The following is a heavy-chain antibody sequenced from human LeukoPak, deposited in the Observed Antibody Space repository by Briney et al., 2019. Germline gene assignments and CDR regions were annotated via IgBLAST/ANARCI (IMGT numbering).Heavy chain of an antibody. CDR2: ISSSSSYI. V-gene: IGHV3-21*01. J-gene: IGHJ4*02. CDR1: GFTFSSYS. Sequence: PGGSLRLSCAASGFTFSSYSMNWVRQAPGKGLEWVSSISSSSSYIYYADSVKGRFTISRDNAKNSLYLQMNSLRAEDTAVYYCERHDYGDYYFDYWGPGTLVTVSS. D-gene: IGHD4-17*01. CDR3: ERHDYGDYYFDY.